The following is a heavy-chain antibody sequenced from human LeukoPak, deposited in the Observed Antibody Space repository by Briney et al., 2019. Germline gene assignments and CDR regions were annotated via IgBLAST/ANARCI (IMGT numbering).Heavy chain of an antibody. Sequence: PSETLSLTCTVSGGSISSYYWSWIRQPPGKGLEWIGEINHSGSTNYNPSLKSRVTISVDTSKNQFSLKLSSVTAADTAVYYCAGSGSYRYFDLWGRGTLVTVSS. CDR1: GGSISSYY. CDR2: INHSGST. J-gene: IGHJ2*01. CDR3: AGSGSYRYFDL. D-gene: IGHD1-26*01. V-gene: IGHV4-34*01.